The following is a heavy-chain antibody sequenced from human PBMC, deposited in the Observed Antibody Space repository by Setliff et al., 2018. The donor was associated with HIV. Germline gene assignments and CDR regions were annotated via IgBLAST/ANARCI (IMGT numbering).Heavy chain of an antibody. CDR2: VNTDGSST. CDR1: GFTFSSYW. J-gene: IGHJ6*03. V-gene: IGHV3-74*01. CDR3: VREAWSAIRYFDWLLSYMDV. D-gene: IGHD3-9*01. Sequence: GVLRLSCAASGFTFSSYWMHWVRQAPGEGLVWVARVNTDGSSTNYADSVKGRFTISRDNAKNTLNLQMHSLRAEDTAVYFCVREAWSAIRYFDWLLSYMDVWGKGTAVTVSS.